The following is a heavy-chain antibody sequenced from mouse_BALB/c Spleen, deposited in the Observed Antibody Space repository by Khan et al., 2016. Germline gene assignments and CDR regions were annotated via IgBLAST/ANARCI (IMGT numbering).Heavy chain of an antibody. J-gene: IGHJ2*01. Sequence: QVQLKQSGPELKKPGETVKISCKASGYTFTNFGMNWVKQAPGKGLKWMGWINTYTGEPTYTDDFKGRFAFSLETSASTAYLQIITLKNEDTATYFCARSGGSYDFDYWGQGTTLTVSS. V-gene: IGHV9-3-1*01. CDR3: ARSGGSYDFDY. CDR1: GYTFTNFG. CDR2: INTYTGEP. D-gene: IGHD1-1*02.